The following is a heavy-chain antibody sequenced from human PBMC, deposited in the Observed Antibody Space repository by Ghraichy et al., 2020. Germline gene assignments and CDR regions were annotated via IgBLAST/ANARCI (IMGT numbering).Heavy chain of an antibody. D-gene: IGHD2-15*01. CDR1: GYSFTTYW. CDR3: ASVGYCSGGSCFPFGY. CDR2: IYPGDSDT. J-gene: IGHJ4*02. Sequence: GESLNISCKGSGYSFTTYWIAWVRQMPGKGLEWMGIIYPGDSDTRYSPSFQGQVTISADKSISTAYQQWSSLKASDSAMYYCASVGYCSGGSCFPFGYWGQGTLVTVSS. V-gene: IGHV5-51*01.